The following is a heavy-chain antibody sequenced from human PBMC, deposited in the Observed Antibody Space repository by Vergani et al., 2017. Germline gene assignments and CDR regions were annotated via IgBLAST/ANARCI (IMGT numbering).Heavy chain of an antibody. CDR2: IIPIFGTA. CDR1: GGTFSSYA. Sequence: QVQLVQSGAEVKKPGSSVKVSCKASGGTFSSYAISWVRQAPGQGLEWMGRIIPIFGTANYAQKFQGRVTITADESTSTAYMELSSLRSEDTAVYYCARDHGYSYGALSLRFDPWGQGTLVTVSS. V-gene: IGHV1-69*18. D-gene: IGHD5-18*01. J-gene: IGHJ5*02. CDR3: ARDHGYSYGALSLRFDP.